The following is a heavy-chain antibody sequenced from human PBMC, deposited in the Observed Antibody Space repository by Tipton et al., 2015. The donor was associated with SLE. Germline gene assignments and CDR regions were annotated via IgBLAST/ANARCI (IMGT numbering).Heavy chain of an antibody. Sequence: TLSLTCTVSGGSISSSSYYWGWIRQPPGKGLEWIGSIYYSVSTYYNPSLKSRVTISVDTSKNQFSLNLSSVSAADTAVYYCARVRPGAGGVAFDIWGQGTMVTVSS. CDR2: IYYSVST. CDR3: ARVRPGAGGVAFDI. J-gene: IGHJ3*02. CDR1: GGSISSSSYY. V-gene: IGHV4-39*07. D-gene: IGHD3-16*01.